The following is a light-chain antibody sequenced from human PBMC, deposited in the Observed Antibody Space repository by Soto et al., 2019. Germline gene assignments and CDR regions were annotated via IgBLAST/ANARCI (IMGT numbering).Light chain of an antibody. CDR2: EVS. CDR3: SSYAGRNNLVV. Sequence: QSALTQPPSASGSPGQSVTISCTGTSSDVGGYNYLSWYQQHPGKAPKLMIYEVSKRPSGVPDRFSGSKSGNTASLTVSGLQAEDEADYYCSSYAGRNNLVVFGVGTKLTVL. CDR1: SSDVGGYNY. J-gene: IGLJ2*01. V-gene: IGLV2-8*01.